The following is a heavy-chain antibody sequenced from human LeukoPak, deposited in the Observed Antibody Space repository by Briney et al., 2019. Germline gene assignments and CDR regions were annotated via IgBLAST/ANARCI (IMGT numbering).Heavy chain of an antibody. Sequence: ASVKVSCKASGYTFTSYGISWVRQAPGQGLEWMGWISAYNGNTNYAQKLQGRVTMTTDTSTSTAYMELRSLRSDDTAVYYCARDWLGYCSSTSCGNWFDPCGQGTLVTVSS. V-gene: IGHV1-18*04. CDR2: ISAYNGNT. J-gene: IGHJ5*02. CDR3: ARDWLGYCSSTSCGNWFDP. CDR1: GYTFTSYG. D-gene: IGHD2-2*01.